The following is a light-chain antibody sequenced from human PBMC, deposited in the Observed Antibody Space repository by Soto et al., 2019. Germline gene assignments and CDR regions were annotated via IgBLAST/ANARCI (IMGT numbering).Light chain of an antibody. V-gene: IGKV3-20*01. CDR1: QSVSSRH. J-gene: IGKJ1*01. Sequence: EIVLTQSPGTLSLSPGERVTLSCRASQSVSSRHLAWYQQKPGQAPRVLMYGTSSGATGIADRFSGSGSGTDFTLTISRLEPDDFAVYYCQQYGSSGTFGQGTKVDIK. CDR3: QQYGSSGT. CDR2: GTS.